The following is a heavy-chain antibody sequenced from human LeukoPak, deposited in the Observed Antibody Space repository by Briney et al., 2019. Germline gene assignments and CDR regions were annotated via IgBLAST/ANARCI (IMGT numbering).Heavy chain of an antibody. CDR2: ISGGGGTT. CDR1: GFTFSSYA. V-gene: IGHV3-23*01. Sequence: GGSLRLSCAASGFTFSSYAMMWLRQAPGKGLEWVSAISGGGGTTLYADSVKGRFTISRDNSKNTLYLQMNSLRAEDTAVYYCANTMDYYYYYYMDVWGKGTTVTVSS. D-gene: IGHD3-10*01. J-gene: IGHJ6*03. CDR3: ANTMDYYYYYYMDV.